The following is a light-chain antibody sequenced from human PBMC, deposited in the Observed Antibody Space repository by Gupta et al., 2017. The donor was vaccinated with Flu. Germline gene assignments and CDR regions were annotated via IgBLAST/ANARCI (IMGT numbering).Light chain of an antibody. Sequence: QSVLTQPPSASGTPGQRVTIPCSGSRSNIGTNAVNWYQQFPGTAPKLLIYNNGQRPSGVPDRFSGSKSGTSASLAISGLQTEDEANYYCAAWDDSLNGSWVFGGGTKLTVL. J-gene: IGLJ3*02. CDR1: RSNIGTNA. CDR3: AAWDDSLNGSWV. CDR2: NNG. V-gene: IGLV1-44*01.